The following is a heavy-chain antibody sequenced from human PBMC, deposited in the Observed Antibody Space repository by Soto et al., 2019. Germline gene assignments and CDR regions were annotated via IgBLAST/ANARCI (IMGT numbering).Heavy chain of an antibody. D-gene: IGHD2-15*01. CDR1: GFTFRSYS. J-gene: IGHJ4*02. CDR2: ISSSSSYI. CDR3: ASAQGDGYCSGGSCYSGDDY. Sequence: EVQLVESGGGLVKPGGSLRLSCAASGFTFRSYSMNWVRQAPGKGLEWVSSISSSSSYIYYADSVKGRFTISRDSAKNSLYLQMNSLRAEDTAVYYCASAQGDGYCSGGSCYSGDDYWGQGTLVTVSS. V-gene: IGHV3-21*01.